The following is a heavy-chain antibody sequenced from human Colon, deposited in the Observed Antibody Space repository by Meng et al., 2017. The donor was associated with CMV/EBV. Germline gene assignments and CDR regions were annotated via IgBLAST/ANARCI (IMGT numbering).Heavy chain of an antibody. CDR2: IFTDDRT. V-gene: IGHV3-66*01. CDR1: GFIVSSNY. D-gene: IGHD3-22*01. J-gene: IGHJ4*02. CDR3: AREYFYDKGRRSFDL. Sequence: GGAGGGVVQAGGCRGFSCAAPGFIVSSNYMNWVRQAPGKGLEWVSVIFTDDRTYYADSVKGRFTISRDDSKNTVSLQMNSLRAEDTAVYYCAREYFYDKGRRSFDLWGQGTLVTVSS.